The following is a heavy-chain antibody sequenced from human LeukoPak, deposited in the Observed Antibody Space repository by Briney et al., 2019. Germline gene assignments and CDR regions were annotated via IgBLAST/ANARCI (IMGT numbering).Heavy chain of an antibody. CDR2: INQDGSEE. D-gene: IGHD5-12*01. CDR1: GFTFSHYW. CDR3: VRDGGVSGYDLLDY. J-gene: IGHJ4*02. Sequence: GGSLRLSCAASGFTFSHYWMTWVRQASGKGLEWVAQINQDGSEEYYMDSVKARFTISRDNAKNSVFLQMNSLRAEDTAVYYCVRDGGVSGYDLLDYWGQGTLVTVSS. V-gene: IGHV3-7*01.